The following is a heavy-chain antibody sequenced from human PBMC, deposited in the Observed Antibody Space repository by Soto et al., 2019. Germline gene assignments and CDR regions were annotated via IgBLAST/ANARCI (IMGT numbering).Heavy chain of an antibody. V-gene: IGHV1-18*01. CDR3: AIANYGDNDY. Sequence: QVQLVQSGAEVKKPGASVKVSCKAPGYIFPSCTISWVRQAPGQGLEWMGWISAYNGNIKDAQKFQGRFIMTTDTSTSTAYMELRSLTSDDTAMYYCAIANYGDNDYWGQGTLVTVSS. CDR1: GYIFPSCT. D-gene: IGHD4-17*01. CDR2: ISAYNGNI. J-gene: IGHJ4*02.